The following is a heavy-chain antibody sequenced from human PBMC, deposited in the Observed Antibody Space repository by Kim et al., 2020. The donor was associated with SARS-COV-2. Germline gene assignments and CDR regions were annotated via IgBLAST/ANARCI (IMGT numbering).Heavy chain of an antibody. D-gene: IGHD3-16*01. CDR3: TTDPHGRLDAFDI. CDR1: GFTFSNAW. V-gene: IGHV3-15*01. CDR2: IKSKTDGGTT. J-gene: IGHJ3*02. Sequence: GGSLRLSCAASGFTFSNAWMSWVRQAPGKGLEWVGRIKSKTDGGTTDYAAPVKGRFTISRDDSKNTLYLQMNSLKTEDTAVYYCTTDPHGRLDAFDIWGQGTMVTVSS.